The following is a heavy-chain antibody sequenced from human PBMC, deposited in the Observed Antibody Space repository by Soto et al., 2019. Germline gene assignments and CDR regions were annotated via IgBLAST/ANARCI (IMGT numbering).Heavy chain of an antibody. Sequence: QVQLVQSGDEVKKHGASVKVSCKASGYIVVNYGIAWVRQAPVQGLEWMGWISPYTGNTHSATKVQGRLTMTTDTSTSTAYMDLGSLTSDDTAVYYCVMVDNYVTPTPQDVWGQGTTVTVSS. CDR2: ISPYTGNT. J-gene: IGHJ6*02. CDR1: GYIVVNYG. V-gene: IGHV1-18*01. D-gene: IGHD3-16*01. CDR3: VMVDNYVTPTPQDV.